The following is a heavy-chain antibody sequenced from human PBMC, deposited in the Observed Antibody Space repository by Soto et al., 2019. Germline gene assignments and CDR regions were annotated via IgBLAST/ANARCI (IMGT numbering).Heavy chain of an antibody. CDR2: INPATGAA. CDR1: GYPVTAYY. CDR3: ARGGGVGVAGSAAFDM. J-gene: IGHJ3*02. D-gene: IGHD3-3*01. V-gene: IGHV1-2*02. Sequence: QLHLVQSGAVVKKPGASVTVSCSASGYPVTAYYMHWVRQAPGRGLEWMGGINPATGAAKYTQTCQGRVPMARDTSTSTVFMELSGLTSEVTAVFYCARGGGVGVAGSAAFDMWGQGTLVTVSS.